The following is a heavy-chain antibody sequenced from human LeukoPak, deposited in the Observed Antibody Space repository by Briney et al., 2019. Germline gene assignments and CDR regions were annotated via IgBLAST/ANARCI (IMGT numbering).Heavy chain of an antibody. D-gene: IGHD3-10*01. J-gene: IGHJ5*02. Sequence: SGSVLLKPTEPLTLTCTVSGFSLSNARMGVSWIRQPPGKGLEWIGRIYYSGSTYYNPSLKSRVTISVDTSKNQFSLKLSSVTAADTAVYYCARTGTTMVRGTNWFDPWGQGTLVTVSS. CDR2: IYYSGST. CDR1: GFSLSNARMG. V-gene: IGHV4-39*01. CDR3: ARTGTTMVRGTNWFDP.